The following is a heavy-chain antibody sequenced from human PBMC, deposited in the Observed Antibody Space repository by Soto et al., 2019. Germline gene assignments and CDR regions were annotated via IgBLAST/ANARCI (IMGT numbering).Heavy chain of an antibody. CDR3: ARDLAPIAVAVFYYYYYGVDV. CDR1: GYTFTSYA. CDR2: INAGNGNT. D-gene: IGHD6-19*01. Sequence: ASVKVSCKASGYTFTSYAMHWVRQAPGQRLEWMGWINAGNGNTKYSQKFQGRVTITRDTSASTAYMELSSLRSEDTAVYYCARDLAPIAVAVFYYYYYGVDVWGQGTTVTVSS. V-gene: IGHV1-3*01. J-gene: IGHJ6*02.